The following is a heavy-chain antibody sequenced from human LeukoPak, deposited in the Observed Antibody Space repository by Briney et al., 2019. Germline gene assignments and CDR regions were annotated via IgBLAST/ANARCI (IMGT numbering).Heavy chain of an antibody. J-gene: IGHJ4*02. V-gene: IGHV3-9*01. Sequence: GGSLRLSCAASGFTFDDYAMHWVRQAPGKGLEWVSGISWNSGSIGYADSVKGRFTISRDNAKNSLYLQMNSLRAEDTAVYYCARGAARMVEMGTIISFHFWGQGTLVTVSS. CDR1: GFTFDDYA. D-gene: IGHD5-24*01. CDR2: ISWNSGSI. CDR3: ARGAARMVEMGTIISFHF.